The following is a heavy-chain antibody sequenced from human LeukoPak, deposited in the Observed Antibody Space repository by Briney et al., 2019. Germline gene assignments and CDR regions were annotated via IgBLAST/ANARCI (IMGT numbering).Heavy chain of an antibody. V-gene: IGHV3-49*03. CDR1: GFTFGDYA. CDR2: IRSKAYGGTT. D-gene: IGHD3-10*01. J-gene: IGHJ3*02. CDR3: TRDADYYGHRDAFDI. Sequence: GGSLRLSCTASGFTFGDYAMSWFRQAPGKGLEWVGFIRSKAYGGTTEYAASVKGRFTISRDDSKSIVYLQMNSLKTEDTAVYYCTRDADYYGHRDAFDIWGQGTMVTVSS.